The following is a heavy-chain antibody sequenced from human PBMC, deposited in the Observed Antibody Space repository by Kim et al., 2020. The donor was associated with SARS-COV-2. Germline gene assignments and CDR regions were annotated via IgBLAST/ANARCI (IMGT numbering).Heavy chain of an antibody. V-gene: IGHV1-69*13. D-gene: IGHD2-2*01. CDR1: GGTFSSYA. CDR2: IIPIFGTA. J-gene: IGHJ5*02. CDR3: ARDRESSTSFAGGLLDP. Sequence: SVKVSCKASGGTFSSYAISWVRQAPGQGLEWMGGIIPIFGTANYAQKFQGRVTITADESTSTAYMELSSLRSEDTAVYYCARDRESSTSFAGGLLDPWGQGTLVTVSS.